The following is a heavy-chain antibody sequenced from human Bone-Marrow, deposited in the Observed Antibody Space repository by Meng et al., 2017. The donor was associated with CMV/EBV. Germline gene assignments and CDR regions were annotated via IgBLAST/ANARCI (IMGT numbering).Heavy chain of an antibody. V-gene: IGHV5-51*01. CDR2: IYPGDSDT. Sequence: GGSLRLSCKGSGYSFTSYWIGWVRQMPGKGLERMGIIYPGDSDTRYSPSFQGQVTISADKSISTAYLQWSSLKASDTAMYYCARWMATPMGCDYWGQGTLVTVSS. CDR1: GYSFTSYW. D-gene: IGHD5-24*01. J-gene: IGHJ4*02. CDR3: ARWMATPMGCDY.